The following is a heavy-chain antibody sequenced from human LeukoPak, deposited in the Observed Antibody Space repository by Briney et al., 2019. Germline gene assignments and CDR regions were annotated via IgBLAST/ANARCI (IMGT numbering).Heavy chain of an antibody. J-gene: IGHJ4*02. D-gene: IGHD3-9*01. CDR2: INPNSGGT. CDR1: GYTFTAYY. V-gene: IGHV1-2*02. CDR3: ARGDILTGYDVDY. Sequence: ASVKVSCKASGYTFTAYYVHWVRQAPGQGLEWIGWINPNSGGTNYAQKFQGRVTMTRDTSISTAYMELSRLRSDDTAVYYCARGDILTGYDVDYWGQGTLVTVSS.